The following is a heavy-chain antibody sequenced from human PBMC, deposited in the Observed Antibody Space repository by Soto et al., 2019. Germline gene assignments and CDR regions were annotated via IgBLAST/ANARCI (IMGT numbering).Heavy chain of an antibody. CDR1: GGTFSSYA. Sequence: QVQLVQSGAEVEKPGDSVKVSCKASGGTFSSYAISWVRQPPGQGLEWIGGIIHICGTANYARKFQDRVTFAAAESTSTAYMARSSLRSEDTAVYYCAIDRFRSLVATFDFWGQGTLVTVSS. V-gene: IGHV1-69*12. CDR3: AIDRFRSLVATFDF. CDR2: IIHICGTA. J-gene: IGHJ4*02. D-gene: IGHD2-15*01.